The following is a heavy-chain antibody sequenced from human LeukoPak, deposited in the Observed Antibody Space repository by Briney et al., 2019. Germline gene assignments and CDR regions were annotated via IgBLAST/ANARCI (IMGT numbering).Heavy chain of an antibody. V-gene: IGHV3-53*01. CDR2: IYSGGST. J-gene: IGHJ4*02. Sequence: GGSLRLSCAASGFTFSSYAMSWVRQAPGKGLEWVSVIYSGGSTYYADSVKGRFTISRDNSKNTLYLQMNSLRAEDTAVYYWASLGIAAAGIDYWGQGTLVTVSS. CDR3: ASLGIAAAGIDY. D-gene: IGHD6-13*01. CDR1: GFTFSSYA.